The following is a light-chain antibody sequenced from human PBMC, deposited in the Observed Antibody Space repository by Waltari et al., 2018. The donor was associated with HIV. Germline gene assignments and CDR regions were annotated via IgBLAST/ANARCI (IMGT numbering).Light chain of an antibody. CDR1: SSNIDTNT. CDR2: STN. V-gene: IGLV1-44*01. CDR3: ASWDDTLNGWV. J-gene: IGLJ3*02. Sequence: QSVLTQPPSTSGTPGQRVIISCSGGSSNIDTNTVIWYQQLPGTAPKVLIYSTNKRPSGVPDRFSGSKSGTSASLAISGLQSEDEADYYCASWDDTLNGWVFGGGTKLAVL.